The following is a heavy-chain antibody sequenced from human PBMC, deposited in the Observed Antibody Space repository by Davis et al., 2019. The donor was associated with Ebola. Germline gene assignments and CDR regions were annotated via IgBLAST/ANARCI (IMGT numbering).Heavy chain of an antibody. D-gene: IGHD5-24*01. Sequence: PGGSLRLSCTVSGGSISRYYCSWIRQPPGKGLEWIGYIYYSGSTNYNPSLKSRVTISVDTSKNQFSLKLSSVTAADTAVYYCARQGEMATWDYWGQGTLVTVSS. CDR1: GGSISRYY. J-gene: IGHJ4*02. CDR2: IYYSGST. V-gene: IGHV4-59*08. CDR3: ARQGEMATWDY.